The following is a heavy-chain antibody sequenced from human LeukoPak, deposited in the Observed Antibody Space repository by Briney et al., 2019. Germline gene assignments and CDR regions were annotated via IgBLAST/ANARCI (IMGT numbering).Heavy chain of an antibody. J-gene: IGHJ4*02. CDR3: ARVGPTQD. CDR1: GYTFIDYY. CDR2: INPNNGDT. D-gene: IGHD1-26*01. V-gene: IGHV1-2*02. Sequence: ASVTVSSKTSGYTFIDYYIHWVRQAPGQGREWVGWINPNNGDTTYTEKFQGRVTVTRDTSISTAYLELSRLRTNDTAVYYCARVGPTQDWGQGTLVTVSS.